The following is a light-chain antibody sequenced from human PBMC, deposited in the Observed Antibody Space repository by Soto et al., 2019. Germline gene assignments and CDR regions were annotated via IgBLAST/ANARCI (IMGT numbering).Light chain of an antibody. J-gene: IGLJ3*02. CDR2: EVS. Sequence: QSALTQPPSASGSPGQSVTISCTGTSSDVGGYNYVSWYQQHPGKAPKLMIYEVSKRPSGVPDRFSGSKSGNMASLTVSGLQTEDEADYYCSSYGGSRGCGFGGGTKLTVL. CDR3: SSYGGSRGCG. CDR1: SSDVGGYNY. V-gene: IGLV2-8*01.